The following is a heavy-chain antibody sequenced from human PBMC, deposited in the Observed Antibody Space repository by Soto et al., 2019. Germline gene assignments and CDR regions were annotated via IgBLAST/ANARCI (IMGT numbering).Heavy chain of an antibody. V-gene: IGHV1-69*13. Sequence: GASVKVSCKASGGTFSSYAISWVRQAPGQGLEWMGGIIPIFGTANYAQKFQGRVTITADESTSTAYMELSSLRSEDTAVYYCARDRIVLMVYAENYYYYGMDVWGQGTTVTVPS. D-gene: IGHD2-8*01. CDR1: GGTFSSYA. J-gene: IGHJ6*02. CDR2: IIPIFGTA. CDR3: ARDRIVLMVYAENYYYYGMDV.